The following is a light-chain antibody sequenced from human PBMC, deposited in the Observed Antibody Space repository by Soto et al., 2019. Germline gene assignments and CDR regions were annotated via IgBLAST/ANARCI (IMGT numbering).Light chain of an antibody. CDR1: SSDVGGYNY. V-gene: IGLV2-14*01. J-gene: IGLJ1*01. Sequence: QSVLTQPASVSGSPGQSITISCTGTSSDVGGYNYVSWYQQHPGKAPKLMIYDVSNRPSGVSNRFSGSKSGNTASLTISGLQAEDEADYYCSSYTSSFYVFGTGTKPTVL. CDR2: DVS. CDR3: SSYTSSFYV.